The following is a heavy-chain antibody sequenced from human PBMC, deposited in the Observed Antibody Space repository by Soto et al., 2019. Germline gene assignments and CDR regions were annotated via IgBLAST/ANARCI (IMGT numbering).Heavy chain of an antibody. CDR1: GGFISTGGYY. Sequence: SETLSLTCTVSGGFISTGGYYWSWIRQHPGKGLEWIGYIDYRGSTDYSPSLKSRVTISLDTSKNQFSLKLSSVTAADTAVYYCARWVEVSLDYFDSWGQGTPVT. D-gene: IGHD1-20*01. J-gene: IGHJ4*02. CDR3: ARWVEVSLDYFDS. CDR2: IDYRGST. V-gene: IGHV4-31*03.